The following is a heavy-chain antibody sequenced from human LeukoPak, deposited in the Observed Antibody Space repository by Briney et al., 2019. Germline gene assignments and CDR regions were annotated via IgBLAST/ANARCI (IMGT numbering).Heavy chain of an antibody. CDR1: GFTFSSYA. D-gene: IGHD3-22*01. J-gene: IGHJ4*02. Sequence: PGGSLRLSCAASGFTFSSYAMHWVRQAPGKGLEYVSAISSNGASTYYADSVKGRFAISRDNSKDTLYLQVGSLRPEDMAVYYCARGLYYFDGSGYPRWGQGTLVTVSS. CDR3: ARGLYYFDGSGYPR. CDR2: ISSNGAST. V-gene: IGHV3-64*02.